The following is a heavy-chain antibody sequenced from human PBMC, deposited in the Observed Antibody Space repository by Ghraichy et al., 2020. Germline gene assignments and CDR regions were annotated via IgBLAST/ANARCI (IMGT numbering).Heavy chain of an antibody. CDR1: GCTFSSYA. D-gene: IGHD3-10*01. CDR3: ARDERFGVLCPDSFYYYGIGV. CDR2: IIPIFGVA. Sequence: SVKVSCKASGCTFSSYAISWVRQAPGQGLEWMGGIIPIFGVANYAQKFQGRVTITADKSTGTAYMELSSLRSEDTAVYYCARDERFGVLCPDSFYYYGIGVCGQGTMVTVS. J-gene: IGHJ6*02. V-gene: IGHV1-69*10.